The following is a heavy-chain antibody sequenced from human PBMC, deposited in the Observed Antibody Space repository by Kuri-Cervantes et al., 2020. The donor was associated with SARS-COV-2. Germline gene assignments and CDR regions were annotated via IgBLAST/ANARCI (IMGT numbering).Heavy chain of an antibody. CDR2: ISSSSSYI. J-gene: IGHJ6*03. Sequence: GESLKISCAASGFTSSSYSMNWVRQAPGKGLEWVSSISSSSSYIYYADSVKGRFTISRDNAKNSLYLQMNSLRAEDTAVYYCARGGYYDFWSGYLRDSYYYMDVWGKGTTVTVSS. D-gene: IGHD3-3*01. CDR3: ARGGYYDFWSGYLRDSYYYMDV. V-gene: IGHV3-21*01. CDR1: GFTSSSYS.